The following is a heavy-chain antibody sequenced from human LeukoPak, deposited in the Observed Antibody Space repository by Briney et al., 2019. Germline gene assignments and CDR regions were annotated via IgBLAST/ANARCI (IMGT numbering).Heavy chain of an antibody. D-gene: IGHD6-19*01. CDR2: IVGSGGST. J-gene: IGHJ4*02. V-gene: IGHV3-23*01. Sequence: GGSLRLSCAASGFTFSGYAMYWVRQAPGKGLEWVSGIVGSGGSTYYADSVKGRFTISRDNSKNTVYVQMNSLRAEDTAVYYCAKTTAGYSSGRYPGWPVDYWGQGTLVTVSP. CDR3: AKTTAGYSSGRYPGWPVDY. CDR1: GFTFSGYA.